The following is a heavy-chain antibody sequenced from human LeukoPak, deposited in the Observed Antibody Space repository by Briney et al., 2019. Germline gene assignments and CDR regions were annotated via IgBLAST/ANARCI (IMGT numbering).Heavy chain of an antibody. CDR3: AKGKAYYYDASGQYFDY. D-gene: IGHD3-22*01. CDR1: GFTFSNYA. J-gene: IGHJ4*02. Sequence: GGSLRLSCAASGFTFSNYALSWVRQAPGKGLEWVSAISGSGGSTYYADSVKGRFTISRDNSKNTLYLQMNSLRAEDTAVYYCAKGKAYYYDASGQYFDYWGQGTLVTVSS. CDR2: ISGSGGST. V-gene: IGHV3-23*01.